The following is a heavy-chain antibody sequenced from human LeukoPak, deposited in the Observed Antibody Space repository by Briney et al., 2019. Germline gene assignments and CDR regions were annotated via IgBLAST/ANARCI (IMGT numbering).Heavy chain of an antibody. CDR3: AKDLERFSRLSYFDY. Sequence: GGSLRLSCAASGFTFSSYAMSWVRQAPGKGLEWVSAISGSGGSTYYADSVKGRFTISRDNSKNTPYLQMRSLRAEETAVYYCAKDLERFSRLSYFDYWGQGTLVTVSS. CDR2: ISGSGGST. CDR1: GFTFSSYA. J-gene: IGHJ4*02. D-gene: IGHD3-3*01. V-gene: IGHV3-23*01.